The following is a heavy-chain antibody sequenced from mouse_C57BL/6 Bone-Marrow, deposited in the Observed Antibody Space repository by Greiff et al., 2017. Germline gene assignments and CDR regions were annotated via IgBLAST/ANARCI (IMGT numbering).Heavy chain of an antibody. CDR2: IDPEDGET. CDR1: GFNIKDYY. CDR3: ASFYYGSSPFAY. D-gene: IGHD1-1*01. J-gene: IGHJ3*01. Sequence: VQLKESGAELVKPGASVKLSCTASGFNIKDYYMHWVKQRTEQGLEWIGRIDPEDGETKYAPKFQGKATITADTSSNTAHLQLSILTAEDSSVYYCASFYYGSSPFAYWGQGTLVTVSA. V-gene: IGHV14-2*01.